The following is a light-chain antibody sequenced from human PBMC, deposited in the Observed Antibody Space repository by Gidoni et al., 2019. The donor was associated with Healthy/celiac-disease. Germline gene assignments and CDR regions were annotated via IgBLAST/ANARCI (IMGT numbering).Light chain of an antibody. Sequence: DIQMTQPPSSLSASVGDRVTITCQASKDISNYLNWYQQKPGKAPKLLIYVASNLETGVPSRFSGSGSGTDFTFTISSLQPEDIATYYCQQYDNLLRETFXGXTQVEIK. CDR1: KDISNY. CDR2: VAS. J-gene: IGKJ4*01. V-gene: IGKV1-33*01. CDR3: QQYDNLLRET.